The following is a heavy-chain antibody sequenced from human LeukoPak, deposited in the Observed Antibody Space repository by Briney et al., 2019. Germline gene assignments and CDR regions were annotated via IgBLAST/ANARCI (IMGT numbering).Heavy chain of an antibody. CDR1: GGSISSYY. J-gene: IGHJ4*02. Sequence: SETLSLTCTVSGGSISSYYWSWIRQPPGKGLEWIGYIYYSGSTNYNPSLKSRVTISVDTSKNQFSLKLSSVTAADTAVYYCARGNRYYYESSGYDPLYYFDYWGQGTLVTVSS. CDR2: IYYSGST. D-gene: IGHD3-22*01. V-gene: IGHV4-59*01. CDR3: ARGNRYYYESSGYDPLYYFDY.